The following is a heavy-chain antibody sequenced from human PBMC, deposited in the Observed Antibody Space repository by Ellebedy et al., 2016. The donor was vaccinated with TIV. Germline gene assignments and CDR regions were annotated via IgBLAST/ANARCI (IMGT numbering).Heavy chain of an antibody. J-gene: IGHJ4*02. CDR2: ISSSSSYI. CDR1: GFTFSSYS. CDR3: ARAYDYDSSDSQYYFDY. D-gene: IGHD3-22*01. Sequence: GGSLRLSXAASGFTFSSYSMNWVRQAPGKGLEWVSSISSSSSYIYYADSVKGRFTISRDNAKNSLYLQMNSLRAEDTAVYYCARAYDYDSSDSQYYFDYWGQGTLVTVSS. V-gene: IGHV3-21*01.